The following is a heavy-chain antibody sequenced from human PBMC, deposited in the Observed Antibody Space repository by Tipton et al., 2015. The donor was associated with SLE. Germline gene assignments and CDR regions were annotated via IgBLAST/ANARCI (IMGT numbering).Heavy chain of an antibody. V-gene: IGHV4-38-2*02. CDR3: ARDGRGYFDY. J-gene: IGHJ4*02. D-gene: IGHD1-26*01. CDR2: IYHSGST. Sequence: TLSLTCAVSGYSISSGYYWGWIRLPPGKGLEWIGSIYHSGSTYYNPSLKSRVTISVDTSKNQFSLKLSSVTAADTAVYYCARDGRGYFDYWGQGTLVTVSS. CDR1: GYSISSGYY.